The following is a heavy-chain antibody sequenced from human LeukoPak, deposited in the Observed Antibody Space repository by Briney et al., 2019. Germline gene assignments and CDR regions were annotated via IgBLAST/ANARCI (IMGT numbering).Heavy chain of an antibody. V-gene: IGHV1-24*01. J-gene: IGHJ5*02. D-gene: IGHD2-2*01. CDR2: FDPEDGET. CDR1: GYTLTELS. CDR3: ATVRILGCSSTSCWFDP. Sequence: ASVKVSCKVSGYTLTELSMHWVRQAPGKGLEWMGGFDPEDGETIYAQKFQGRATMTEDTSTDTAYMELSSLRSEDTAVYYRATVRILGCSSTSCWFDPWGQGTLVTVSS.